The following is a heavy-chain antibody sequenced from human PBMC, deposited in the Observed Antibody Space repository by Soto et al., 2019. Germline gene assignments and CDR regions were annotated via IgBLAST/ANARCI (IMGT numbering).Heavy chain of an antibody. CDR1: GFTFSSYG. CDR3: AKDLGDFWSGYYRNGSPGSHYYYGMDV. V-gene: IGHV3-30*18. Sequence: GGSLRLSCAASGFTFSSYGMHWVRQAPGKGLEWVAVISYDGSNKYYADSGKGRFTIFRDNSKKTLYLQMNSLRAEDRAVYYCAKDLGDFWSGYYRNGSPGSHYYYGMDVWGQGTTVTVSS. D-gene: IGHD3-3*01. J-gene: IGHJ6*02. CDR2: ISYDGSNK.